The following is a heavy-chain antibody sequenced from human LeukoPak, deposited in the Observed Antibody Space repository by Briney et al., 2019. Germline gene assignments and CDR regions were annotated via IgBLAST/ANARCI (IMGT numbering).Heavy chain of an antibody. D-gene: IGHD5-18*01. J-gene: IGHJ4*02. Sequence: GGSLRLSCAASGFIFSSYSMNWVRQAPGKGLEWASYISSSSSTIYYADSVKGRFTISRDNDKNSLYLQMNSLRAEDTAVYYCARDTTPGNRKRIQLWSAPPYYFDYWGQGTLVTVSP. CDR1: GFIFSSYS. CDR3: ARDTTPGNRKRIQLWSAPPYYFDY. V-gene: IGHV3-48*01. CDR2: ISSSSSTI.